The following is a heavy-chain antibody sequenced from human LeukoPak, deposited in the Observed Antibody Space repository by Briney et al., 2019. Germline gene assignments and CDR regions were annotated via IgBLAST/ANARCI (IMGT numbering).Heavy chain of an antibody. J-gene: IGHJ6*02. CDR3: ARHDSSGYLPMDV. D-gene: IGHD3-22*01. V-gene: IGHV3-66*04. CDR1: GFTVSSNY. Sequence: GGSLRLSCAASGFTVSSNYMSWVRQAPGKGLEWVSVVYSGGTTYYADSVKDTFTISRDNSKNTLYLQMNNLRAEDTAVYYCARHDSSGYLPMDVWGQGTTVTVSS. CDR2: VYSGGTT.